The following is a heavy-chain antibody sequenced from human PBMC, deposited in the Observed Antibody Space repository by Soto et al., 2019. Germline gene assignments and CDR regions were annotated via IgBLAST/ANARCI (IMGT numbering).Heavy chain of an antibody. CDR2: SYHSGST. CDR3: ARVPIYYDSSGYYHYGTFDI. V-gene: IGHV4-30-2*01. D-gene: IGHD3-22*01. CDR1: GGSVNTAGYS. Sequence: QLQLQESGSGLVKPSQTLSLSCAVSGGSVNTAGYSWSWIRQPPGKGLEWSLYSYHSGSTYYNPSLKSRVTISLDRSNNHFSLQLTSVTAADTAVYYCARVPIYYDSSGYYHYGTFDIWGQGTMVSVSS. J-gene: IGHJ3*02.